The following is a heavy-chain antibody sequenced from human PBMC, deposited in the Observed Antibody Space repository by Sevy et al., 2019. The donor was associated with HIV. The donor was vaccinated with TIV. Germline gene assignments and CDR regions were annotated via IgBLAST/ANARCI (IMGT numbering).Heavy chain of an antibody. CDR2: IKEDGREK. CDR3: ARGDYYYSSDYYTDAFDI. CDR1: GFTFSRYW. J-gene: IGHJ3*02. V-gene: IGHV3-7*04. D-gene: IGHD3-22*01. Sequence: GGSLRLSCAASGFTFSRYWMSWVRQAPGKGLQWVGNIKEDGREKYYAGSVKGRFTISRDKAMKSVYVQMNSLRTEVTAMYYCARGDYYYSSDYYTDAFDIWGQGTMVTVSS.